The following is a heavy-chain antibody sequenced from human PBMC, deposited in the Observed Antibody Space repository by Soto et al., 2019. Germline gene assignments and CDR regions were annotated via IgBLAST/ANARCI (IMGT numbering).Heavy chain of an antibody. V-gene: IGHV4-34*01. Sequence: PSETLSLTCAVYGVSFTGYYWSWIRQPPGKGLEWIGYIYYSGSTNYNPSLKSRVTISVDTSKNHFSLKLSSVTAADTAVYYCARDDRYCSGGSCYRWFDPWGQGTLVTVSS. CDR3: ARDDRYCSGGSCYRWFDP. D-gene: IGHD2-15*01. CDR1: GVSFTGYY. CDR2: IYYSGST. J-gene: IGHJ5*02.